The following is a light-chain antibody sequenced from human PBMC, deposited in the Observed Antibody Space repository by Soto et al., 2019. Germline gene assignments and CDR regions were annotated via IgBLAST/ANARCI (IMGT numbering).Light chain of an antibody. CDR1: QSVSRSY. J-gene: IGKJ4*01. Sequence: ILMTQSPSTLSVSPGERATLSCRASQSVSRSYLAWYQQKPGQAPRLLIYGASSRATGIPERFSGSGSGTDFTLTISRLEPEDFEVYYCQQYGSSPRTFGGGTKVDIK. CDR2: GAS. CDR3: QQYGSSPRT. V-gene: IGKV3-20*01.